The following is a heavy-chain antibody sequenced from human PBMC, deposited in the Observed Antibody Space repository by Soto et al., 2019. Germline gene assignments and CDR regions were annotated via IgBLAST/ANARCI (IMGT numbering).Heavy chain of an antibody. V-gene: IGHV3-30*18. CDR2: ISYDGSNK. CDR3: GKDWGDGTSAEQGANGKGGYYYGMDV. CDR1: GFIFSSYG. D-gene: IGHD2-8*01. J-gene: IGHJ6*02. Sequence: QVQLVESGGGVVQPGRSLRLSCAASGFIFSSYGMHWVRQAPGKGLEWVAVISYDGSNKYYADSVKGRFTISSSKNTLYLQMNSLGAEDAAVYYCGKDWGDGTSAEQGANGKGGYYYGMDVWGQGTTVTVSS.